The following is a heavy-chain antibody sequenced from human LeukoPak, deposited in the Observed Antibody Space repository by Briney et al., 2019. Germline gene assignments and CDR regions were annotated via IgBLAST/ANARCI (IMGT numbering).Heavy chain of an antibody. CDR3: ARDRGSSGWFDVLLGDY. J-gene: IGHJ4*02. D-gene: IGHD6-19*01. CDR2: ISYDGSNI. Sequence: GGSLRLSCAASGFTFSTYAMHWVRQAPGKGLEWVAVISYDGSNIYYADSVKGRFTISRDNSKNTLYLQMNSLRAEDTAVYYCARDRGSSGWFDVLLGDYWGQGTLVTVSS. V-gene: IGHV3-30-3*01. CDR1: GFTFSTYA.